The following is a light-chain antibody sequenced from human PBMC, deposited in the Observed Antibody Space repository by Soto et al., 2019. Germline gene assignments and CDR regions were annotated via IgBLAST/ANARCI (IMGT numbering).Light chain of an antibody. CDR3: QQYGRTSWT. Sequence: EIVLTQSPGTLSLSPGEGATLSCRAIQSVSTNFFAWYQQKPGQAPRLLIYGASTRATGIPDRFSGSGSGTDSTLTISRLEPEDFAVYYCQQYGRTSWTFGQGTKVDIK. V-gene: IGKV3-20*01. CDR2: GAS. CDR1: QSVSTNF. J-gene: IGKJ1*01.